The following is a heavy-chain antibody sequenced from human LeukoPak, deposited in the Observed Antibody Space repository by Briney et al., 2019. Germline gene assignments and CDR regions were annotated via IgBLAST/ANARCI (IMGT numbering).Heavy chain of an antibody. V-gene: IGHV1-2*02. CDR1: GYTFTGYY. CDR2: INPNSSGT. J-gene: IGHJ3*02. Sequence: ASVKVSCKASGYTFTGYYMHWVRQAPGQGLEWMGWINPNSSGTNYAQKFQGRVTMTRDTSISTAYMELSRLRSDDTAVYYCARVNGWFGETQGAFDIWGQGTMVTVSS. CDR3: ARVNGWFGETQGAFDI. D-gene: IGHD3-10*01.